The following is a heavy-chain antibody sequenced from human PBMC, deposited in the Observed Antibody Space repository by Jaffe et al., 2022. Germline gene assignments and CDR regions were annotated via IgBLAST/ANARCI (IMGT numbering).Heavy chain of an antibody. V-gene: IGHV4-38-2*01. Sequence: QVQLQESGPGLVKPSETLSLTCAVSGYSISSGYYWGWIRQPPGKGLEWIGSIYHSGSTYYNPSLKSRVTISVDTSKNQFSLKLSSVTAADTAVYYCARHAAFERWLQLGYFDYWGQGTLVTVSS. D-gene: IGHD5-12*01. CDR1: GYSISSGYY. CDR3: ARHAAFERWLQLGYFDY. CDR2: IYHSGST. J-gene: IGHJ4*02.